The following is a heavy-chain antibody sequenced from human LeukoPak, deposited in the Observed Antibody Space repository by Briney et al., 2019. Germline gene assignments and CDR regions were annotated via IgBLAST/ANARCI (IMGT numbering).Heavy chain of an antibody. CDR1: GGSFSGYY. J-gene: IGHJ3*02. CDR3: ARNPWSHDAFDI. V-gene: IGHV4-34*01. D-gene: IGHD2-15*01. Sequence: SETLSLTCAVYGGSFSGYYWSWIRQPPGKGLEWIGSIYYSGSTYYNPSLKSRVTISVDTSKNQFSLKLSSVTAADTAVYYCARNPWSHDAFDIWGQGTMVTVSS. CDR2: IYYSGST.